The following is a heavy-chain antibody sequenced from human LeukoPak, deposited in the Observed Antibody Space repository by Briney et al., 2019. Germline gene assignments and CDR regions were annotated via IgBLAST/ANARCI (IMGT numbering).Heavy chain of an antibody. CDR2: IYGGGDT. D-gene: IGHD3-22*01. CDR3: AKDYYYDSSGYYSGGPYGY. V-gene: IGHV3-53*01. J-gene: IGHJ4*02. CDR1: GFTVTDNY. Sequence: GGSLRLSCAASGFTVTDNYMNWVRQSSGKGLEWVSVIYGGGDTNYADSVKGRFTISRDNSKNTLYLQMNSLRAEDTAVYYCAKDYYYDSSGYYSGGPYGYWGQGTLVTVSS.